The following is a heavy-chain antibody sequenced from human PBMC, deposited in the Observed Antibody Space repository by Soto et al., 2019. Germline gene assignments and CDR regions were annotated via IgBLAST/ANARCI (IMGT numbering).Heavy chain of an antibody. V-gene: IGHV1-69*02. CDR3: ARHNRGYMDV. CDR1: GGTFSSYT. D-gene: IGHD2-21*01. CDR2: IIPILGIA. Sequence: QVQLVQSGAEVKKPGSSVKVSCKASGGTFSSYTISWVRQAPGQGLEWMGRIIPILGIANYAQKFQGRLTMTADKATSTAYMELSSLRSEDKAVYYCARHNRGYMDVWGKGTTVTVSS. J-gene: IGHJ6*03.